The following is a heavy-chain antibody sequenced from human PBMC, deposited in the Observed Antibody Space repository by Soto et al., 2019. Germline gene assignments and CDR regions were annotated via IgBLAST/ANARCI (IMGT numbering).Heavy chain of an antibody. V-gene: IGHV3-64D*06. Sequence: GGALRLSCSASGFTFSSYAMHWVRQAPGKGLEYVSAISSNGGSTYYADSVKGRFTISRDNSKNTLYLQMSSLRAEDTAVYYCVKKGGVGSYYYYGMDVWGQGTTVTVSS. D-gene: IGHD1-26*01. CDR2: ISSNGGST. CDR1: GFTFSSYA. J-gene: IGHJ6*02. CDR3: VKKGGVGSYYYYGMDV.